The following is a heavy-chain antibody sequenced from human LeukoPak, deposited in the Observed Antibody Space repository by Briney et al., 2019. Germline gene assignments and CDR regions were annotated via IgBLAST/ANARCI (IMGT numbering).Heavy chain of an antibody. CDR2: IYYSGST. CDR3: AREDQLLTGWFDP. CDR1: GGSISSYY. Sequence: PSETLSLTCTVSGGSISSYYWSWIRQPPRKGLEWIGYIYYSGSTNYNPSLKSRVTISVDTSKNQFSLKLSSVTAADTAVYYCAREDQLLTGWFDPWGQGTLVTVSS. V-gene: IGHV4-59*01. J-gene: IGHJ5*02. D-gene: IGHD2-2*01.